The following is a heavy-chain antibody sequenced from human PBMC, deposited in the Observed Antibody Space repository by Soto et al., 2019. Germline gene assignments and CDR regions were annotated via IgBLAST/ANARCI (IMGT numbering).Heavy chain of an antibody. V-gene: IGHV2-5*02. Sequence: ESGPKLVNPKQSLTLTCTFSGFSLSTSEVGVGWIRQPPGKALEWLALIYWDDDKRYSPSLKSRLTITKDTSKNQVVLTMTNMDPVDTATYYCAHTYYDNIWGYYFDFWGQGTPVTVSS. CDR2: IYWDDDK. CDR3: AHTYYDNIWGYYFDF. J-gene: IGHJ4*02. CDR1: GFSLSTSEVG. D-gene: IGHD3-16*01.